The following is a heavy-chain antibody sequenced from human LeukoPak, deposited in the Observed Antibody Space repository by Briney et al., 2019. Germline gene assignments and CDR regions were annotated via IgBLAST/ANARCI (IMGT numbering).Heavy chain of an antibody. CDR2: IYYSGST. J-gene: IGHJ4*02. CDR3: ARVNFSGIFDY. Sequence: SGTLSLTCTVSGGSISSYYWSWIRQPPGKGLEWIGYIYYSGSTNYNPSLKSRVTISVDTSKNQFSLKLSSVTAADTAVYYCARVNFSGIFDYWGQGTLVTVSS. D-gene: IGHD6-25*01. V-gene: IGHV4-59*01. CDR1: GGSISSYY.